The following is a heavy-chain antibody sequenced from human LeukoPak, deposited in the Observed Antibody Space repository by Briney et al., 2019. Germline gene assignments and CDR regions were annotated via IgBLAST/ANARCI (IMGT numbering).Heavy chain of an antibody. D-gene: IGHD3-9*01. CDR3: AKTGGDILTGYYPLSSDY. Sequence: ASVKVSCKASGYTFTSYGISWVRQAPGQGREGMGWISAYNGNTNYAQKLQGRVTMTTDTSTSTAYMELRSLRSDDTAVYYCAKTGGDILTGYYPLSSDYWGQGTLVTVSS. CDR2: ISAYNGNT. J-gene: IGHJ4*02. CDR1: GYTFTSYG. V-gene: IGHV1-18*01.